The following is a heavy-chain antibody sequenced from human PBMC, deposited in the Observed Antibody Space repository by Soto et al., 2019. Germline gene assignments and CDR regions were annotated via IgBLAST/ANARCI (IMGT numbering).Heavy chain of an antibody. D-gene: IGHD6-19*01. CDR2: TYYRSKWYN. J-gene: IGHJ3*02. CDR1: GDSVSSNSAA. V-gene: IGHV6-1*01. CDR3: ARDQWLVGCGAFDI. Sequence: PSQTLSLTCAISGDSVSSNSAAWNVIRQSPSRGLEWLGRTYYRSKWYNDYAVSVKSRITINPDTSKNQFSLQLNSVTPEDTAVYYCARDQWLVGCGAFDIWGQGTMVTVSS.